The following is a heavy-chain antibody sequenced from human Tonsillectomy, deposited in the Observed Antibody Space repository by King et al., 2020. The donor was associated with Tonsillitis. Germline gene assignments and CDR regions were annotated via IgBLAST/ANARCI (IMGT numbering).Heavy chain of an antibody. V-gene: IGHV1-69*01. CDR1: GGTFSTYV. CDR3: AGSLHAFDGSGYLPGPSYSFDL. D-gene: IGHD3-22*01. J-gene: IGHJ4*02. Sequence: VQLVESGAEVKKPGSSVKVSCKTSGGTFSTYVISWVRQAPGQGLEWMGGIIPMFGTTNYAQKFQGRGSIIADDSLSTAYMELGSLRSEDTAVYYCAGSLHAFDGSGYLPGPSYSFDLWGQGTLLTVSS. CDR2: IIPMFGTT.